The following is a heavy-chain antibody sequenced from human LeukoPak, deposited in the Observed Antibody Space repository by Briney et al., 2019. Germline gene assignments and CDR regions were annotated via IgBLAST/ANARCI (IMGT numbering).Heavy chain of an antibody. CDR1: GYTFTSYY. CDR3: ARASPRWLQLERFDY. CDR2: INPSGGST. Sequence: GSSVKVSCKASGYTFTSYYMHWVRQAPGQGLEWMGIINPSGGSTSYAQKFQGRVTMTRDMSTSTVYMELSRLRSDDTAVYYCARASPRWLQLERFDYWGQGTLVTVSS. D-gene: IGHD5-24*01. J-gene: IGHJ4*02. V-gene: IGHV1-46*01.